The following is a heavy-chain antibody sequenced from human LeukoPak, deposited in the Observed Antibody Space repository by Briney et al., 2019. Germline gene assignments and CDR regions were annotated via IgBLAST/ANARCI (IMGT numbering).Heavy chain of an antibody. CDR2: INPSGGST. Sequence: ASVKVSCKXSGYTFTSYYMHWVRQAPGQGLEWMGIINPSGGSTSYAPKFQGRVTMTRDTSTSTVYMDLSSLRSEDTAVYYCARDSHDTSGYPGYWGQGTLVTVSS. D-gene: IGHD3-22*01. V-gene: IGHV1-46*01. CDR1: GYTFTSYY. J-gene: IGHJ4*02. CDR3: ARDSHDTSGYPGY.